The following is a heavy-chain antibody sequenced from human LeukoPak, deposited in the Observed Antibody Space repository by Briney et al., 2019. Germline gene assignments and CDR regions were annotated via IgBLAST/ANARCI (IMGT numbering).Heavy chain of an antibody. Sequence: GGSLRLSCAASGFTFSDYSMNWVRQTPGKGLEWLSYISSSSGTIYYADSVKGRFTISRDNAQNSLYLQMNSLRDEDTAVYYCARGSQSTWGFFAYWGQGTRVTVSS. V-gene: IGHV3-48*02. J-gene: IGHJ4*02. CDR2: ISSSSGTI. CDR3: ARGSQSTWGFFAY. D-gene: IGHD1-1*01. CDR1: GFTFSDYS.